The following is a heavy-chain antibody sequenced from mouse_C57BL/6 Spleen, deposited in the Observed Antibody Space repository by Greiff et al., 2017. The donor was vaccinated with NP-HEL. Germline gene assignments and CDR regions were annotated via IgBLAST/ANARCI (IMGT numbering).Heavy chain of an antibody. CDR1: GFTFSNYW. Sequence: EVKLQESGGGLVQPGGSMKLSCVASGFTFSNYWMNWVRQSPEKGLEWVAQIRLKSDNYATHYAESVKGRFTISRDDSKSSVYLQMNNLRAEDTGIYYCTEYAWFAYWGQGTLVTVSA. CDR3: TEYAWFAY. J-gene: IGHJ3*01. V-gene: IGHV6-3*01. D-gene: IGHD2-14*01. CDR2: IRLKSDNYAT.